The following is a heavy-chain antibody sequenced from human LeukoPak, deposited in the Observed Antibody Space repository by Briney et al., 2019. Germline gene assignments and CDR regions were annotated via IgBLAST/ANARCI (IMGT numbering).Heavy chain of an antibody. CDR2: INHSGST. J-gene: IGHJ4*02. D-gene: IGHD4-23*01. CDR1: GGSFSGYY. CDR3: ASSSVVTYFDY. V-gene: IGHV4-34*01. Sequence: SETLSLTCAVYGGSFSGYYWSWIRQPPGKGLEWIGEINHSGSTNYNPSLKSRVTISVDTSKNQFSLKLSSVTAADTAVYYCASSSVVTYFDYWGQGTLVTVSS.